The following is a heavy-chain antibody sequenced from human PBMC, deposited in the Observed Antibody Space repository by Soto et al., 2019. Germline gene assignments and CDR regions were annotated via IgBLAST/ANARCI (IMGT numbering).Heavy chain of an antibody. CDR2: INAGSGNT. D-gene: IGHD5-18*01. CDR1: GYTFTDSI. CDR3: ARGYIFGRNWFDP. Sequence: ASVKVSCKASGYTFTDSIIHWVRQAPGQGLEWMGWINAGSGNTKYSQRLQDRVTITRDTSANTAYMELSSLRSEDTTVYYCARGYIFGRNWFDPWGQGTLVTVSS. V-gene: IGHV1-3*01. J-gene: IGHJ5*02.